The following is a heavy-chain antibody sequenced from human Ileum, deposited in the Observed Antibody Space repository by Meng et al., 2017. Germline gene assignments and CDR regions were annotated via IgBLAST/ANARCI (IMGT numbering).Heavy chain of an antibody. CDR3: AKGHYGAPDE. CDR1: GFSLTTRGVG. D-gene: IGHD4-17*01. Sequence: QITLKESGPTLVKPTQTLTLTCTFSGFSLTTRGVGVGWVRQSPGKALEWVAFIYWDDDKRYSPSLRDRLTITKFTSENQVVLKVTNMDPLDTATYYCAKGHYGAPDEWGQGTLVTVSS. V-gene: IGHV2-5*02. CDR2: IYWDDDK. J-gene: IGHJ4*02.